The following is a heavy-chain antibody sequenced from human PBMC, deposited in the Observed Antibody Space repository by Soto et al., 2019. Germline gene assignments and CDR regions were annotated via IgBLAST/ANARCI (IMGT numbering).Heavy chain of an antibody. CDR2: IWYDGSNK. Sequence: GGSLRLSCAASGFTFSIYGMHWVRQAPGKGLEWVAVIWYDGSNKYYADSVKGRFTISRDNSKNTLYLQMNSLGAEDTAVYYCARDIGIGTFDPWGQGTLVTVSS. CDR3: ARDIGIGTFDP. CDR1: GFTFSIYG. J-gene: IGHJ5*02. V-gene: IGHV3-33*01. D-gene: IGHD3-10*01.